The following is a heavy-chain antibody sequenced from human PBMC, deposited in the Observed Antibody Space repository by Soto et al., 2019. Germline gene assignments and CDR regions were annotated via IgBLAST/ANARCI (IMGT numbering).Heavy chain of an antibody. CDR1: GGSLTSDKW. V-gene: IGHV4-4*02. D-gene: IGHD3-9*01. CDR3: ALNGWSCVEF. J-gene: IGHJ4*02. Sequence: SETLSLTCGVAGGSLTSDKWWRWVRQPPGKGLEWIGEIHHSGRINYNPSLKSRVTLSVDKCKNQFSLNLNSVTAADTGVYYCALNGWSCVEFWGQGMLVTVSS. CDR2: IHHSGRI.